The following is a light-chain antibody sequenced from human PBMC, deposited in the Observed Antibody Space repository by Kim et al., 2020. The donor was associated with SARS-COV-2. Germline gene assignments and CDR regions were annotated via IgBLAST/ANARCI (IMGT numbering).Light chain of an antibody. V-gene: IGKV3-15*01. CDR3: QQYSHWPPYT. Sequence: EIVMTQSPATLSVSPGERVTLSCRASQSVDSNLAWYQQRPGQPPRLLIYGASTRATDIPVRFSGSGSGTEFTLIISSLQSEDFAVYYCQQYSHWPPYTFGQGTKLEI. J-gene: IGKJ2*01. CDR1: QSVDSN. CDR2: GAS.